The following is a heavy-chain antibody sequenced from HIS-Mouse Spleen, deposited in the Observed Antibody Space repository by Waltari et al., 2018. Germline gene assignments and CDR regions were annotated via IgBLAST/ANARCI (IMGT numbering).Heavy chain of an antibody. CDR1: GGSISSYY. V-gene: IGHV4-59*08. CDR3: ARLGDLYSSSWYGMDV. J-gene: IGHJ6*02. Sequence: QVQLQESGPGLVKPSETLSLTCTVSGGSISSYYWSWIRQPPGKGLEWIGYIYYSGSTNYNPSLKSRVTISVDTSKNQFSLKLSSVTAADTAVYYCARLGDLYSSSWYGMDVWGQGTTVTVSS. CDR2: IYYSGST. D-gene: IGHD6-13*01.